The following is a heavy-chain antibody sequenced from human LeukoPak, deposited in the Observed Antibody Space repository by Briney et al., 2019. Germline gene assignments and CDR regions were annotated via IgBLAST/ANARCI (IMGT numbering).Heavy chain of an antibody. V-gene: IGHV1-2*02. CDR2: INPNSGGT. J-gene: IGHJ4*02. CDR3: ASGSEYSSSSVY. D-gene: IGHD6-6*01. Sequence: ASVKVSCKASGYTFTSYGISWVRQAPGQGLEWMGWINPNSGGTNYAQKFQGRVTMTRDTSISTAYMELSRLRSDDTAVYYCASGSEYSSSSVYWGQGTLVTVSS. CDR1: GYTFTSYG.